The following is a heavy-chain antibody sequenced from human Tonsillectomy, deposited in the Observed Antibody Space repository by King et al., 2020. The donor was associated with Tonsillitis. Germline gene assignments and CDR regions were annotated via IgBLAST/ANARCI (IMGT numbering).Heavy chain of an antibody. CDR1: GYIFTGYY. CDR3: AKQNSGFDY. Sequence: QLVQSGAEVRKPGASVKVSCKASGYIFTGYYIHWVRQAPGQGLEWMGWINPNSGGTSYTQKFQGRVTMTRDTSITTAYMELSGLKSNDTAVYFCAKQNSGFDYWGQGTLVTVSS. V-gene: IGHV1-2*02. J-gene: IGHJ4*02. D-gene: IGHD1-14*01. CDR2: INPNSGGT.